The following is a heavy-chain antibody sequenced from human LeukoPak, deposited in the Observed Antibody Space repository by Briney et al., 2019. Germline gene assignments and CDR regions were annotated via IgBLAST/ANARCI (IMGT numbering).Heavy chain of an antibody. D-gene: IGHD3-10*01. CDR1: GFTFSSYG. CDR3: AKDGAYGSGSYYRYYFDY. Sequence: GGSLRLSCAASGFTFSSYGMHWVRQAPGKGLEWVAFIRYDGSNKYYADSVKGRFTISRDNSKNTLYLQMNSLRAEDTAVYYCAKDGAYGSGSYYRYYFDYWGQGTLVTVSS. CDR2: IRYDGSNK. V-gene: IGHV3-30*02. J-gene: IGHJ4*02.